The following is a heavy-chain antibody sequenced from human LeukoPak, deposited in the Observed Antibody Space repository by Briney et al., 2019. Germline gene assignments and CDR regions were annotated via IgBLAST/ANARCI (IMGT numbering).Heavy chain of an antibody. CDR2: NKRKTDGGTP. J-gene: IGHJ6*02. CDR3: TTDDPSTRSLNSYYGMDV. Sequence: GGSVTLFCALPGFILSLAWMSWARQAPGKGREWVGHNKRKTDGGTPDYAAPVKRRFTISRDHLKNTLYLQMNSLKTEGTAVYYCTTDDPSTRSLNSYYGMDVWGQGTTVTASS. D-gene: IGHD1-1*01. V-gene: IGHV3-15*01. CDR1: GFILSLAW.